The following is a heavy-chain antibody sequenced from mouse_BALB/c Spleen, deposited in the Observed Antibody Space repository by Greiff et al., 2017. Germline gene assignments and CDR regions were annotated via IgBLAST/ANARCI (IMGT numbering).Heavy chain of an antibody. CDR3: VRPSNYGSSSWFAY. CDR2: IRSKSNNYAT. V-gene: IGHV10-1*02. D-gene: IGHD1-1*01. J-gene: IGHJ3*01. CDR1: GFTFNTYA. Sequence: EVQVVESGGGLVQPKGSLKLSCAASGFTFNTYAMNRVRQAPGKGLEWVARIRSKSNNYATYYADSVKDRFTISRDDSQSMLYLQMNNLKTEDTAMYYCVRPSNYGSSSWFAYWGQGTLVTVSA.